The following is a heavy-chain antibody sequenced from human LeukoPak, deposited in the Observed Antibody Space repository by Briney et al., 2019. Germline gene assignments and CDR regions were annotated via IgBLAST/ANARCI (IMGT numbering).Heavy chain of an antibody. J-gene: IGHJ4*02. Sequence: GGSLRLSCATSGFPFSDFSMSWVRKAPGKGLEWISTTNSGGTSTYYAESVKGRFTISRDNSKNTLYLQMSSLRVEDTAVYYCAKQSYARSLGEGGPGTLVSVSS. D-gene: IGHD2-8*01. CDR1: GFPFSDFS. V-gene: IGHV3-23*01. CDR2: TNSGGTST. CDR3: AKQSYARSLGE.